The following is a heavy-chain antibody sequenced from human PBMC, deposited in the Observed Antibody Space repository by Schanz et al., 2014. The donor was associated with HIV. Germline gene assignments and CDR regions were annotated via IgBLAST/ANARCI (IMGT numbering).Heavy chain of an antibody. J-gene: IGHJ4*02. CDR3: ARERSGEFGFDY. V-gene: IGHV3-48*04. CDR2: VSRSGSAI. Sequence: EVQLLESGGGLVQPGGSLRLSCAASGFMFSSYGMSWVRQAPGKGLEWVSYVSRSGSAISYADSVKGRFTISRDNAKNSLFLQMNSLRAEDTAVYYCARERSGEFGFDYWGQGTLVTVSS. CDR1: GFMFSSYG. D-gene: IGHD3-10*01.